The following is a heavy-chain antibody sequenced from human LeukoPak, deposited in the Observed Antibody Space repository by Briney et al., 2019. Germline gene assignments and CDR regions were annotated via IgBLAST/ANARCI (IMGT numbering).Heavy chain of an antibody. CDR3: ARGEQRMWLLLPNYFDY. CDR2: ISSSGSTI. Sequence: GGSLRLSCAASGFTFSDYYMSWIRQAPGKGLEWVSYISSSGSTIYYADSVKGRFTISRDSAKNSLYLQMNSLRAEDTAVYYCARGEQRMWLLLPNYFDYWGQGTLVTVSS. CDR1: GFTFSDYY. D-gene: IGHD3-22*01. J-gene: IGHJ4*02. V-gene: IGHV3-11*04.